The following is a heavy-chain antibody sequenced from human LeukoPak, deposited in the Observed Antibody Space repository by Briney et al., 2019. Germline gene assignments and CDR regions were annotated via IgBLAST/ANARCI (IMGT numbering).Heavy chain of an antibody. CDR2: ISSSSSTI. CDR1: GFTFSSYS. Sequence: GGSLRLSCAASGFTFSSYSMNWVRQAPGKGLEWVSYISSSSSTIYYADSVKGRFTISRDNAKNSLYLQMNSLRAEDTAVYYCARVIGKNFGVVISSNYMDVWGKGTTVTVSS. V-gene: IGHV3-48*04. J-gene: IGHJ6*03. D-gene: IGHD3-3*01. CDR3: ARVIGKNFGVVISSNYMDV.